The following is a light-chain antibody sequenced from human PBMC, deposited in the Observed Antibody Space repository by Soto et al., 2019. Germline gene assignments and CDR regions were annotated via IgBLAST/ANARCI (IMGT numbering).Light chain of an antibody. CDR2: DAS. CDR3: QQRSNWQLT. CDR1: QSVSSY. Sequence: EIVLTQSPATLSLSPGERATLSCRASQSVSSYLAWYQQKPGQAPRLLIYDASNRATGIPARFSGSGSGTDFTRTISSLEPEDFAVYYCQQRSNWQLTFGGGTKVDIK. V-gene: IGKV3-11*01. J-gene: IGKJ4*01.